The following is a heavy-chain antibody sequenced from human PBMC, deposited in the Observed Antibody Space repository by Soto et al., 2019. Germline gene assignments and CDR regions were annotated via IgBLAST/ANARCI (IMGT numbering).Heavy chain of an antibody. CDR3: ANAPYSSGWSLGNWIDP. CDR1: GFTFSSYG. J-gene: IGHJ5*02. Sequence: GGSLRLSCAASGFTFSSYGMHWVRQAPGKGLEWVAVISYDGSNKYYADSVKGRFTISRDNSKNTLYLQMNSLRAEDTAVYYCANAPYSSGWSLGNWIDPWGQGTLVTVSS. D-gene: IGHD6-19*01. CDR2: ISYDGSNK. V-gene: IGHV3-30*18.